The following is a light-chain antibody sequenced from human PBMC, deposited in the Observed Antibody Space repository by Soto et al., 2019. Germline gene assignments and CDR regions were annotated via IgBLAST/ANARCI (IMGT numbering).Light chain of an antibody. CDR1: SSDIGYYNY. J-gene: IGLJ7*01. Sequence: QFALTQPASVSGSPGQSITISCTGTSSDIGYYNYVSWYRQHPGKAPKLMIYEVSNRPSGVSYRFSGSKSGNTASLAISGLQAEDEADYYCSSYTTSSTQVFGGGTQLTVL. CDR2: EVS. V-gene: IGLV2-14*01. CDR3: SSYTTSSTQV.